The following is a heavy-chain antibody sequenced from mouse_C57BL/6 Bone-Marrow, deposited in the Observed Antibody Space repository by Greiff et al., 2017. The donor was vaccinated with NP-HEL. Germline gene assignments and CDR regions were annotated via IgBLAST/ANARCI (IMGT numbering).Heavy chain of an antibody. CDR3: ARYGSSSYFDY. CDR2: IDPNSGGT. Sequence: QVQLQQPGAELVKPGASVKLSCKASGYTFTSYWMHWVKQRPGRGLEWIGRIDPNSGGTKYNEKFKSKATLTVDNPSSTAYIQLSSLTSEDSAVYYCARYGSSSYFDYWGQGTTLTVSS. V-gene: IGHV1-72*01. J-gene: IGHJ2*01. CDR1: GYTFTSYW. D-gene: IGHD1-1*01.